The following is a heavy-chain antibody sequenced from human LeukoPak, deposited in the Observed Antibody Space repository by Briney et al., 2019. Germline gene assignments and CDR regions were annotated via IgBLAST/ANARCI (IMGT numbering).Heavy chain of an antibody. CDR2: ICTSGST. CDR3: AREDDYGDYDWFDP. J-gene: IGHJ5*02. CDR1: GGSISSSSYY. D-gene: IGHD4-17*01. V-gene: IGHV4-39*07. Sequence: PSETLSLTCTVSGGSISSSSYYWGWIRQPPGKGLEWIGSICTSGSTNYNPSLKSRVTMSVDTSKNQFSLKLSSVTAADTAVYYCAREDDYGDYDWFDPWGQGTLVTVSS.